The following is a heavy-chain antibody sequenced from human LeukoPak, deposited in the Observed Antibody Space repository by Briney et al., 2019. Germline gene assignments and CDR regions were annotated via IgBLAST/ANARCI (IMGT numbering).Heavy chain of an antibody. CDR2: IYSSGSA. Sequence: SETLSLTCSVSGGSLSNYYWTWIRRPPGKGLEWIGYIYSSGSANYNPSLKSRVTISVDTSKNQFSLKLSSVTAADTAVYYCARGVSYYDSSGYYNGYFQHWGQGTLVTVSS. CDR1: GGSLSNYY. V-gene: IGHV4-59*08. CDR3: ARGVSYYDSSGYYNGYFQH. J-gene: IGHJ1*01. D-gene: IGHD3-22*01.